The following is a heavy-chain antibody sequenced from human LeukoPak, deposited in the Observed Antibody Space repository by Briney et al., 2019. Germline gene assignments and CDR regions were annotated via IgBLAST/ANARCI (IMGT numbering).Heavy chain of an antibody. V-gene: IGHV1-24*01. J-gene: IGHJ5*02. Sequence: ASVKVSCKVSGYTLTELSMHWVRQAPGKGLEWMGGFDPEDGETIYAQKFQGRVTMTTDTSTSTAYMELRSLRSDDTAVYYCARDRGVRGVYNWFDPWGQGTLVTVSS. CDR2: FDPEDGET. CDR3: ARDRGVRGVYNWFDP. CDR1: GYTLTELS. D-gene: IGHD3-10*01.